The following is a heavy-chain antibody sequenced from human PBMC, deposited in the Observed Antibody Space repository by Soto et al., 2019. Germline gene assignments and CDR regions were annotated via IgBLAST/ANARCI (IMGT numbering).Heavy chain of an antibody. CDR3: ARYNDYGGKRTAPAFDI. V-gene: IGHV4-31*03. CDR1: GGSISSGGYY. D-gene: IGHD4-17*01. J-gene: IGHJ3*02. Sequence: SETLSLTCTVSGGSISSGGYYWSWIRQHPGRGLEWIGYIYYSGSTYYNPSLKSRVTISVDTSKNQFSLRLSSVTAADTAVYYCARYNDYGGKRTAPAFDIWGQGTMVTVSS. CDR2: IYYSGST.